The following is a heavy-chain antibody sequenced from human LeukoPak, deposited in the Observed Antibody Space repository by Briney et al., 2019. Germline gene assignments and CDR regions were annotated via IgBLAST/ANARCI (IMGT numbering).Heavy chain of an antibody. Sequence: PGGSLRLSCAASGFTFSNYNMNWVRQTPGKGLEWVSSITRDSIYTFYADSVKGRFTISRDNAKNSLSLQINSLRAEDTAVYYCARDPYNGYYGDDYYYYMDVWGKGTTVTISS. CDR3: ARDPYNGYYGDDYYYYMDV. CDR1: GFTFSNYN. V-gene: IGHV3-21*01. CDR2: ITRDSIYT. D-gene: IGHD4-17*01. J-gene: IGHJ6*03.